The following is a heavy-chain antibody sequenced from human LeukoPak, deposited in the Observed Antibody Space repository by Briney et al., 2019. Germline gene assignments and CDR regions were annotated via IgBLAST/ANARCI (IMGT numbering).Heavy chain of an antibody. J-gene: IGHJ3*02. D-gene: IGHD3-22*01. Sequence: SSETLSLTCAVYGGSFSGYYWSWIRQSPGKGLEWIGEINHSGSTNYNPSLKSRVTISVDTSKNQFSLKLSSVTAADTAVYYCARNDHYDPDAFDIWGQGTMVTVSS. CDR1: GGSFSGYY. CDR3: ARNDHYDPDAFDI. CDR2: INHSGST. V-gene: IGHV4-34*01.